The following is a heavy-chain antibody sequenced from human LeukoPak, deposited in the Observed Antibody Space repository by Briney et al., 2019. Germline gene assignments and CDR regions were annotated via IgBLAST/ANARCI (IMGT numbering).Heavy chain of an antibody. CDR2: INPSGAYT. D-gene: IGHD1-26*01. CDR1: GSTFSSYY. Sequence: ASVKVSCKASGSTFSSYYMHWVRQAPGQGLEWMGMINPSGAYTNYAQKFQGRVTMTRDTSTSTVYMELSSLRSDDTAVYYCARQSTRLFNTGSYYPPPAYDYWGQGTLVIVSS. J-gene: IGHJ4*02. V-gene: IGHV1-46*01. CDR3: ARQSTRLFNTGSYYPPPAYDY.